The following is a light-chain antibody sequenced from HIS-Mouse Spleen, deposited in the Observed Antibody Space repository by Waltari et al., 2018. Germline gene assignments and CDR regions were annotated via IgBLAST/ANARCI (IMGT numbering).Light chain of an antibody. CDR1: SSDVGGYNY. V-gene: IGLV2-8*01. CDR2: EVS. Sequence: QSALTQPPSASGSPGQSVTIPCTGTSSDVGGYNYVSRYQQHPGKAPKLMIYEVSTRPSGVPDRFSGSKSGNTASLTVSGLQADDEADYYCSSYAGSNIVVFGGGTKLTVL. CDR3: SSYAGSNIVV. J-gene: IGLJ2*01.